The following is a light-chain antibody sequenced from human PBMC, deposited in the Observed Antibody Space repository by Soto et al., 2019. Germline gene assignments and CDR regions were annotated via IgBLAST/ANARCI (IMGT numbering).Light chain of an antibody. CDR3: QQYSSYSWT. V-gene: IGKV1-5*01. Sequence: DIQMSQSPSTLSASVGDRVTITCRASQSISGWLAWYQQKPGKAPKLLIYDASILESGVPSRFSGSGSGTEFSLTISSLQPDDFATYYCQQYSSYSWTFGQGPKVDIK. J-gene: IGKJ1*01. CDR1: QSISGW. CDR2: DAS.